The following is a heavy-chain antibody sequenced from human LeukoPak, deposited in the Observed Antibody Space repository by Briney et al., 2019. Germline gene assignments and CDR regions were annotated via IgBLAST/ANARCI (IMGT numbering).Heavy chain of an antibody. D-gene: IGHD3-22*01. J-gene: IGHJ4*02. CDR1: GFTFSSYA. V-gene: IGHV3-23*01. Sequence: PGGSLRLSCAASGFTFSSYAMSWVRQAPGKGLEWVSAISGSGGSTYYADSVKGRFTISRDNSKNTLYLQMNSLRAEDTAVYYCAKDRGGTYYYDSSGYLFDYWGQGTLVTVSS. CDR3: AKDRGGTYYYDSSGYLFDY. CDR2: ISGSGGST.